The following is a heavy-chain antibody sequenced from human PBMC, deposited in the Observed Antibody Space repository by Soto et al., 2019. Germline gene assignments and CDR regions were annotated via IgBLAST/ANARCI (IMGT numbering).Heavy chain of an antibody. CDR2: INHSGST. CDR3: ARIGLVRRYNWFDP. J-gene: IGHJ5*02. V-gene: IGHV4-34*01. D-gene: IGHD3-10*01. Sequence: QVQLQQWGAGLLKPSETLSLTCAVYGGSFSGYYWSWIRQPPGKGLEWIGEINHSGSTNYNPSLKSRVTISVDTSKNQFSLKLSTVTAADTAVYYRARIGLVRRYNWFDPWGQGTLVTVSS. CDR1: GGSFSGYY.